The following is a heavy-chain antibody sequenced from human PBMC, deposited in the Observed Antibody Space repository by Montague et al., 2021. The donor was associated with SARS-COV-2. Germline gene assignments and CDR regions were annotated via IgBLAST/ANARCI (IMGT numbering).Heavy chain of an antibody. D-gene: IGHD3-16*01. CDR1: GGSFSNYS. Sequence: SETLSLTCAVYGGSFSNYSWTWIRQPPGKGLEWIGEINHSGSTKYNPTLKSQVTISVDMSKNQFSLKLSSVTAADTAVYYCARVGLWYLVGLLLGERYFDYWGQGTLVTVSS. CDR2: INHSGST. J-gene: IGHJ4*02. V-gene: IGHV4-34*01. CDR3: ARVGLWYLVGLLLGERYFDY.